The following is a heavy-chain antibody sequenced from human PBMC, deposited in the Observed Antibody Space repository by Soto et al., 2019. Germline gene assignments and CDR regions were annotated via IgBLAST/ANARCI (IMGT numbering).Heavy chain of an antibody. CDR2: IYHSGST. Sequence: NPSETLSLTCAVSGYSISSGYYWGWIRQPPGKGLEWIGSIYHSGSTYYNPSLKSRVTISVDTSKNQFSLKLSSVTAADTAVYYCARDARTYYDFWSGSYNWFDPWGQGTLVTVSS. J-gene: IGHJ5*02. CDR3: ARDARTYYDFWSGSYNWFDP. D-gene: IGHD3-3*01. V-gene: IGHV4-38-2*02. CDR1: GYSISSGYY.